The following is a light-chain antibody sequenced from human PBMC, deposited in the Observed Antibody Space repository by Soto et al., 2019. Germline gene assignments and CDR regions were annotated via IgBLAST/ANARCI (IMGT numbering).Light chain of an antibody. Sequence: DIQMTQSPSTLSASVGDRVTITCRASQSISSWLAWYQQKPGKAPKLLIYDASSLESGVPSRFSGSGSGTEFTLTISSLQPDVFATYYGQQYNSLWTFGQGTKVEIK. CDR1: QSISSW. J-gene: IGKJ1*01. CDR2: DAS. V-gene: IGKV1-5*01. CDR3: QQYNSLWT.